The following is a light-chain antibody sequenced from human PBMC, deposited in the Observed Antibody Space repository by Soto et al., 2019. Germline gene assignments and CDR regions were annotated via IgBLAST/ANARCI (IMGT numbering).Light chain of an antibody. V-gene: IGLV1-44*01. CDR1: RYNIGSNT. CDR3: AAWDDSLNGYVV. CDR2: RDH. J-gene: IGLJ2*01. Sequence: QAVVTQPPSASGTPGQRVTISCSGSRYNIGSNTVNWYQQVPGTAPRLLIHRDHQRPSGVPDRFSGSKSGTSASLAISGLQSEDDADYYCAAWDDSLNGYVVFGGGTKLTVL.